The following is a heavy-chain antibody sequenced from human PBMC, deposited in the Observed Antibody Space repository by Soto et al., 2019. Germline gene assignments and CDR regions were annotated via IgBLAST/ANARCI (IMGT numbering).Heavy chain of an antibody. CDR2: ISWNSGTV. Sequence: EIQLAESGGGLVQPGRSLRLSCEGSGFRFDDFAMHWVRQTPGKGLEWVSGISWNSGTVAYADSVKGRFTTSINNAKTSLHLQMNSLRAEDTALYYCAKDRRPIAVAGAIDNWGQGTMVTVSS. D-gene: IGHD6-19*01. J-gene: IGHJ3*02. V-gene: IGHV3-9*01. CDR3: AKDRRPIAVAGAIDN. CDR1: GFRFDDFA.